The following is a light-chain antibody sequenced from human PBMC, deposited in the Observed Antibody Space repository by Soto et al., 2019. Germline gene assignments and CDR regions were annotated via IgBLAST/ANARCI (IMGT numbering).Light chain of an antibody. CDR1: QSSSSY. V-gene: IGKV1-5*01. Sequence: DIQMTQAPSSLSASVVDRVTLSCRASQSSSSYLNWYQQKPGKAPKLLIDAASSLESGVPSRFSGSGSGTEFTLTISSLQPDDFATYYCQQYNSYPWTFGQGTNVDIK. J-gene: IGKJ1*01. CDR2: AAS. CDR3: QQYNSYPWT.